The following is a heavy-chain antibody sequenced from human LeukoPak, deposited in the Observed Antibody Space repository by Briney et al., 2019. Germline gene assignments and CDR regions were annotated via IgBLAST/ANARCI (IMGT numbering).Heavy chain of an antibody. J-gene: IGHJ5*02. Sequence: SETLSLTCTVSGGSISSSTYYWGWIRQPPGKGLEWIGSIYYSGSTYYNPSLKSRVTISVDTSKNQFSLKMSSVTAADTAVYYCARGLNYYDSSAYHNWFDPWGQGTLVTVSS. CDR3: ARGLNYYDSSAYHNWFDP. CDR1: GGSISSSTYY. V-gene: IGHV4-39*07. CDR2: IYYSGST. D-gene: IGHD3-22*01.